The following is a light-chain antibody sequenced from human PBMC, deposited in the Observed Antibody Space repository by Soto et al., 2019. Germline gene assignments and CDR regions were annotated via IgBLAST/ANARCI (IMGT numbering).Light chain of an antibody. V-gene: IGLV2-14*01. CDR2: DVS. J-gene: IGLJ2*01. Sequence: QSALTQPASVSGSPGQSITISCTGTSSDVGAYNYVSWYQQHPGKAPKVMIYDVSNRPSGVPNRFSGSKSGNTASLTISGLQAEDEADYYCSSYTTRNTLVFGGGTKVTVL. CDR1: SSDVGAYNY. CDR3: SSYTTRNTLV.